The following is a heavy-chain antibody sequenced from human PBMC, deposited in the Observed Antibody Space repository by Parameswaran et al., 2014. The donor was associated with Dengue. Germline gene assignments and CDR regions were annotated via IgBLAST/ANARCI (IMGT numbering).Heavy chain of an antibody. CDR2: ISSSGSTI. CDR3: ARIRSGWTLDY. Sequence: VRQGVQGRGVEWVSYISSSGSTIYYADSVKGRFTISRDNAKNSLYLQMNSLRAEDTAVYYCARIRSGWTLDYWGQGTLVTVSS. D-gene: IGHD6-19*01. V-gene: IGHV3-11*01. J-gene: IGHJ4*02.